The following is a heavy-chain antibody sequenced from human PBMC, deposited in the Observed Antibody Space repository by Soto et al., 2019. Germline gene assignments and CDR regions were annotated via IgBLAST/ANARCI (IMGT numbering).Heavy chain of an antibody. CDR1: GCTLNSHA. Sequence: PGGSLRLSCAMVGCTLNSHAMSWVRQAPGKGLEWVSGINWNGGSTGYADSVKGRFTISRDNAKNSLYLQMDSLRAEDTALYYCARDHGPPSEDNDYGGPFDYWGQGTLVTVSS. CDR3: ARDHGPPSEDNDYGGPFDY. J-gene: IGHJ4*02. V-gene: IGHV3-20*04. CDR2: INWNGGST. D-gene: IGHD4-17*01.